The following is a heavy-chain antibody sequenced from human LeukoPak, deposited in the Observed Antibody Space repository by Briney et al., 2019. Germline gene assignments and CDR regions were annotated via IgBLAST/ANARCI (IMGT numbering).Heavy chain of an antibody. J-gene: IGHJ4*02. CDR3: ARNPSTVVRGADY. CDR2: ISSSSSYT. D-gene: IGHD3-10*01. V-gene: IGHV3-21*01. CDR1: GFTFSSYT. Sequence: GGSLRLSCAASGFTFSSYTMNWVRQAPGKGLEGVSSISSSSSYTYYADSVKGRFTISRDNAKNSLYLQMNSLRAEDTAVYYCARNPSTVVRGADYWAQGTLVTVSS.